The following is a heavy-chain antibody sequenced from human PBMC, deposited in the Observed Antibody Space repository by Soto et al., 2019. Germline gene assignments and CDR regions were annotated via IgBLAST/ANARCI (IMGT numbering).Heavy chain of an antibody. J-gene: IGHJ4*02. D-gene: IGHD1-1*01. Sequence: PGGSLRLSCAASGFTFSSYWMHWVRQAPGEGLVWVSYIKPDGSRTKDADSVKGRFTISRDNARNTLYLRMNSLRAEDTAVYYCARDNNWSYDSWGRGTLLTVSS. CDR1: GFTFSSYW. V-gene: IGHV3-74*03. CDR3: ARDNNWSYDS. CDR2: IKPDGSRT.